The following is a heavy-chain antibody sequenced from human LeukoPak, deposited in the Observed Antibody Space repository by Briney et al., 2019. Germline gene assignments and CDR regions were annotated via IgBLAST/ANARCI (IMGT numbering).Heavy chain of an antibody. Sequence: PGGSLRLSCAASGFIFTDYWMNWVRQAPGKGLEWVAMIKYDGIDKQYLDSVKGRFTISRDNAKNSVYLEMNSLRAEDMALYYCAKDKGPHWGSSGFDYWGQGTLVTVSS. CDR1: GFIFTDYW. D-gene: IGHD7-27*01. CDR3: AKDKGPHWGSSGFDY. J-gene: IGHJ4*02. V-gene: IGHV3-7*03. CDR2: IKYDGIDK.